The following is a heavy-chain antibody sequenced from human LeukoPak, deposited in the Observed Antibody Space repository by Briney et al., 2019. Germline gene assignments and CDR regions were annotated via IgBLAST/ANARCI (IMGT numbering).Heavy chain of an antibody. Sequence: GGSLRLSCAASGFTVSSNYMSWVRRAPGKGLEWVSVIYSGGSTYYADSVKGRFTISRDNSKNTLYLQMNSLRAEDTAVYYCARALGYSSGWYPYFDCWGQGTLVTVSS. CDR2: IYSGGST. V-gene: IGHV3-53*01. CDR3: ARALGYSSGWYPYFDC. D-gene: IGHD6-19*01. CDR1: GFTVSSNY. J-gene: IGHJ4*02.